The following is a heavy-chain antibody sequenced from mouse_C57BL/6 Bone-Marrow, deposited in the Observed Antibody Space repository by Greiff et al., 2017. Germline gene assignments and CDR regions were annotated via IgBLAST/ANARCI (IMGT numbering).Heavy chain of an antibody. CDR2: ISDGGSYT. CDR3: ARESPTMITTYFDY. D-gene: IGHD2-4*01. Sequence: EVQLMESGGGLVKPGGSLKLSCAASGFTFSSYAMSWVRQTPEKRLEWVATISDGGSYTYYPDNVKGRFTISRDNAKNNLYLQMSHLKSEDTAMYYCARESPTMITTYFDYWGQGTTLTVSS. J-gene: IGHJ2*01. CDR1: GFTFSSYA. V-gene: IGHV5-4*01.